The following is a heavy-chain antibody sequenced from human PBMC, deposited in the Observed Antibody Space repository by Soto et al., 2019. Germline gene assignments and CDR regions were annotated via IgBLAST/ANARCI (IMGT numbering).Heavy chain of an antibody. CDR2: IYSGGST. CDR3: TKYSSSSYYFDY. V-gene: IGHV3-66*01. Sequence: EVQLVESGGGLVQPGGSLRLSCAASGFTVSSNYMSWVRQAPGKGLEWVSVIYSGGSTYYADSVKGRFTISRDNSKNTLYLQMNSLRAEDTAVYYCTKYSSSSYYFDYWGQGTLVTVSS. J-gene: IGHJ4*02. CDR1: GFTVSSNY. D-gene: IGHD6-6*01.